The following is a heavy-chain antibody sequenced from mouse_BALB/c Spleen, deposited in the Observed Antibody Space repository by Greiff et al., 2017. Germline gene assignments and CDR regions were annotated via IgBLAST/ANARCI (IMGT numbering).Heavy chain of an antibody. J-gene: IGHJ3*01. CDR1: GYTFTDYA. CDR3: ARWGDYDGFAY. D-gene: IGHD2-4*01. Sequence: QVQLQQSGPELVRPGVSVKISCKGSGYTFTDYAMHWVKQSHAKSLEWIGVISTYYGNTNYNQKFKGKATMTVDKSSSTAYMELARLTSEDSAIYYCARWGDYDGFAYWGQGTLVTVSA. V-gene: IGHV1-67*01. CDR2: ISTYYGNT.